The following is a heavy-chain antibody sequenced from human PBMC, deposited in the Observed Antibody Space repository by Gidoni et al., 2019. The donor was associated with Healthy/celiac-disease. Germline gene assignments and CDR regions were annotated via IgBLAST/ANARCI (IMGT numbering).Heavy chain of an antibody. CDR2: INHSGST. V-gene: IGHV4-34*01. CDR3: ARLRVVAATPTSFWFDP. Sequence: QVQLQQWGAGLLKPSETLSLTCAVYGGSFSGYYWSWLRQPPGKGREWIGEINHSGSTTYNPSLKSRVTISVDTSKNQFSLKLSSVTAADTAVYYCARLRVVAATPTSFWFDPWGQGTLVTVSS. J-gene: IGHJ5*02. D-gene: IGHD2-15*01. CDR1: GGSFSGYY.